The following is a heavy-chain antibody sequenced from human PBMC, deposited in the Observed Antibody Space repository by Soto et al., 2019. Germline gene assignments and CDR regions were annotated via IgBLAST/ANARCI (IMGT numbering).Heavy chain of an antibody. J-gene: IGHJ4*02. CDR2: IYWDDDK. V-gene: IGHV2-5*02. D-gene: IGHD3-10*01. Sequence: GLDLEWLALIYWDDDKRYSPSLKSRLTITKDTSKNQVVLTMTNMDPVDTATYYCAHSAYYYGSGSYYDYWGQGTLVTVSS. CDR3: AHSAYYYGSGSYYDY.